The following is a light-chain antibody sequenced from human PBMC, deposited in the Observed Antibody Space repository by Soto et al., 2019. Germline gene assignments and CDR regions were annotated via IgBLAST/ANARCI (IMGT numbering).Light chain of an antibody. Sequence: QSALTQPASVSGSPGQSITISCTGTSSDVGGYNYVSWYQHHPGKAPKLMIYDVSNRPSGVSDRFSGSKSGNTASLTISGLQAEDEADYYCSSYTITSALVFGGGTKVTVL. CDR2: DVS. V-gene: IGLV2-14*03. J-gene: IGLJ3*02. CDR1: SSDVGGYNY. CDR3: SSYTITSALV.